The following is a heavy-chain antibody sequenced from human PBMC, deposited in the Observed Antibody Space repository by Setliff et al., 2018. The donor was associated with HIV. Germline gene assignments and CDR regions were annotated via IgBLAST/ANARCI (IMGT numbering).Heavy chain of an antibody. V-gene: IGHV4-59*11. Sequence: SETLSLTCTVSGGSISSHYWSWIRQPPGKGLEWIGYIYYSGSTNYNPSLKSRVTISEDKAKKQITLRLTSVTAADTAISYCAPQVGEGKWYLDSWGHGTLVTVSS. CDR3: APQVGEGKWYLDS. CDR1: GGSISSHY. D-gene: IGHD1-26*01. CDR2: IYYSGST. J-gene: IGHJ4*01.